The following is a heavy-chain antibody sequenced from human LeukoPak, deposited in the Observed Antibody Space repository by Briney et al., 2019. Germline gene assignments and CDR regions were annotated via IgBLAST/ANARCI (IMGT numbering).Heavy chain of an antibody. CDR1: GFTFTSSA. J-gene: IGHJ6*02. CDR3: AAGHDSSGYYPNYYYYGMDV. V-gene: IGHV1-58*02. D-gene: IGHD3-22*01. CDR2: IVVGSGNT. Sequence: SVKVSCRASGFTFTSSAMQWVRQARGQRLEWIGWIVVGSGNTNYAQKFQERVTIIRDMSTSTAYMELSSLRSEDTAVYYCAAGHDSSGYYPNYYYYGMDVWGQGTTVTVSS.